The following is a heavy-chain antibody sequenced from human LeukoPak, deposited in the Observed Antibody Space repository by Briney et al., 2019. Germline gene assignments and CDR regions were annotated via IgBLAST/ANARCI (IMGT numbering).Heavy chain of an antibody. Sequence: PGGSLRLSCAASGFTFSRYGMHWVRHPPGRGREWVAKTNQDGTEKYYVDSVKGRFTISRDNAKNSLYLQMTSLRVEDTATYYCAKVAHYYYGSESYYFFEHWGQGTPVTASS. J-gene: IGHJ4*02. V-gene: IGHV3-7*01. D-gene: IGHD3-10*01. CDR1: GFTFSRYG. CDR2: TNQDGTEK. CDR3: AKVAHYYYGSESYYFFEH.